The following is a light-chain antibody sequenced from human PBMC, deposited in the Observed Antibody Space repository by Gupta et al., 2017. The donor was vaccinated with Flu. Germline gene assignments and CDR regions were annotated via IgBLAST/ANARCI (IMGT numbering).Light chain of an antibody. CDR2: GSS. J-gene: IGKJ1*01. CDR1: QSLSANF. V-gene: IGKV3-20*01. Sequence: EIVLTQSPGTLSLSPGERATLSCRASQSLSANFLAWYQQKPGQAPRLLMYGSSSRATGIPDRCSGSGSGTDFTLTISRLEPEDAAVYYCQRHGGSPKWAFGQGTKVEIK. CDR3: QRHGGSPKWA.